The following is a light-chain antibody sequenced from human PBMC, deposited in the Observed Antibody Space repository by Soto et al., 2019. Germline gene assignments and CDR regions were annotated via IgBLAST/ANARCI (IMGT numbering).Light chain of an antibody. CDR3: QQFNV. CDR2: KAS. V-gene: IGKV1-5*03. CDR1: QSISSW. Sequence: DIQMTQSPSILSASVGDRVTITCRASQSISSWLAWYQQKPGKAPNLLIHKASHLESGVPSRFSGSGSGTEFTLTISSLQPGDFATYYCQQFNVFGGGTKVDIK. J-gene: IGKJ4*01.